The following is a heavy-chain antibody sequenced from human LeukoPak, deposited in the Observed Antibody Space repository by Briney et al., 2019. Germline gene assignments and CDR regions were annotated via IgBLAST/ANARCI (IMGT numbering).Heavy chain of an antibody. Sequence: PGGSLRLSCAASGFTFSSYSMNWVRQAPGKGLEWVSYISSSSSTIYYADSVKGRFTISRDNSKNTLYLQMGSLRAEDTAVYYCARATTGRWGPFDSWGRGILVTVSS. V-gene: IGHV3-48*04. CDR1: GFTFSSYS. D-gene: IGHD1-1*01. J-gene: IGHJ4*02. CDR2: ISSSSSTI. CDR3: ARATTGRWGPFDS.